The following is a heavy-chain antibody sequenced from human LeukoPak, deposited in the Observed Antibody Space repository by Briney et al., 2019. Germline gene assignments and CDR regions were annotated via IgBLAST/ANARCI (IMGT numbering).Heavy chain of an antibody. CDR1: GFTFSSYW. Sequence: GGSLRLSCAASGFTFSSYWMSWVRQAPGKGLEWVSSISSSSSYIYYADSVKGRFTISRDNAKNSLYLQMNSLRAEDTAVYYCARGATTVTTRLDYWGQGTLVTVSS. J-gene: IGHJ4*02. D-gene: IGHD4-17*01. V-gene: IGHV3-21*01. CDR2: ISSSSSYI. CDR3: ARGATTVTTRLDY.